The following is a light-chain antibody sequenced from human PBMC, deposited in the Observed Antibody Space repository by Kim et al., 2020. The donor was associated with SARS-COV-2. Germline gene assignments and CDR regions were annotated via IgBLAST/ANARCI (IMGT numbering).Light chain of an antibody. J-gene: IGKJ1*01. Sequence: SPGERATLSCRASQSVSNNYLAWYQQKPGQAPSLLIYGASNRATGIPDRFSGSGSGTDFTLTISRLEPEDFAVYYCQQYGTSPWTFGQGTKVDIK. CDR1: QSVSNNY. CDR3: QQYGTSPWT. V-gene: IGKV3-20*01. CDR2: GAS.